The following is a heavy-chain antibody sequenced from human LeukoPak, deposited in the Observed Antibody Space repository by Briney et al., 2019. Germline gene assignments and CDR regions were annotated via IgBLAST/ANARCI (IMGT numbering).Heavy chain of an antibody. CDR1: GGSFSNYY. CDR2: INHSGST. CDR3: AARRDGYTYWYFDL. Sequence: SETLSLTCAVYGGSFSNYYWNWIRQPPGKGLEWIGEINHSGSTNYIPSLKSRVSMSVDTSKNQFSLKLSSVTAADTAVYYCAARRDGYTYWYFDLWGRGIPVTVSS. V-gene: IGHV4-34*01. D-gene: IGHD5-24*01. J-gene: IGHJ2*01.